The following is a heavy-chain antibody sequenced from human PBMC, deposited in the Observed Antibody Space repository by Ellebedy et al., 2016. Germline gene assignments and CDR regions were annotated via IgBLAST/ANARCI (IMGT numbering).Heavy chain of an antibody. CDR1: GYTFTGYY. CDR3: ARDMYSSGSYYDRVAFDI. D-gene: IGHD3-22*01. J-gene: IGHJ3*02. CDR2: INPNSGGT. Sequence: ASVKVSCKASGYTFTGYYLYWVRLAPGQGLEWMGWINPNSGGTNYAQKFQGWVTINRDTSANTAYMELINLRSEDTAVYFCARDMYSSGSYYDRVAFDIWGQGTVVTVSS. V-gene: IGHV1-2*04.